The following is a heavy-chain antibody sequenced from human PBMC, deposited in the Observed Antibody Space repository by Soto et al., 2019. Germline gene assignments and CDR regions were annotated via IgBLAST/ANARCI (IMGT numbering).Heavy chain of an antibody. J-gene: IGHJ6*02. CDR1: GGTFSSYA. Sequence: SVKVSCKASGGTFSSYAISWVRQAPGQGLEWMGGIIPIFGTANYAQKFQGRVTITADESTSTAYMELSSLRSEDTAVYYCARPPGVVPGVRSHYYGMDVWGQGTTVTVSS. V-gene: IGHV1-69*13. CDR3: ARPPGVVPGVRSHYYGMDV. D-gene: IGHD2-2*01. CDR2: IIPIFGTA.